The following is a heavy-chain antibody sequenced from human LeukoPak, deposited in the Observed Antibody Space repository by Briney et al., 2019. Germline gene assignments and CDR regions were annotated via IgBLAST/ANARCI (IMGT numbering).Heavy chain of an antibody. CDR1: GRNFDDYG. Sequence: PGGSLRLSCVDSGRNFDDYGMFWVRQSPGKGLEWVSGISWNGGNIGYADSVKGRFTISRDNAKNSLYLQMNSLRAEDTAVYYCARDPPRRYCSGGSCYSYGMDVWGQGTTVTVSS. CDR3: ARDPPRRYCSGGSCYSYGMDV. CDR2: ISWNGGNI. V-gene: IGHV3-20*04. J-gene: IGHJ6*02. D-gene: IGHD2-15*01.